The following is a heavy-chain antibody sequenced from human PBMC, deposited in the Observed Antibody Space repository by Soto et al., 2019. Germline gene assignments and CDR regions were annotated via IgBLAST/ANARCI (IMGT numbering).Heavy chain of an antibody. CDR2: LYWNDDE. CDR1: GFSINTGGVG. CDR3: AKRRALSNNLFFAR. J-gene: IGHJ4*02. Sequence: QITLKESGPTLVKPTETLTLTCTLSGFSINTGGVGVGWIRQPPGKAPEWLALLYWNDDEWYSPSLRYRLSCTKDTSKKQVVLTMTHMNPADTGTYYCAKRRALSNNLFFARGGKGALVTVSS. V-gene: IGHV2-5*01. D-gene: IGHD3-10*02.